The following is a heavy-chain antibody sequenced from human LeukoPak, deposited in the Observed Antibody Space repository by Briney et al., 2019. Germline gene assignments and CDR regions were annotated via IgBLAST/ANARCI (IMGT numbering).Heavy chain of an antibody. CDR1: GGSFSDYF. V-gene: IGHV4-34*01. J-gene: IGHJ4*02. D-gene: IGHD3-22*01. CDR3: VTYYYGSSAPKRNY. Sequence: SETLSLTCAVYGGSFSDYFWSWIRQPPGKGLEWIGEISHSGSTTYNPSLRSRVTISGDTSKKQFSLKLSTVTAADTAVYYCVTYYYGSSAPKRNYWGQGILVTVSS. CDR2: ISHSGST.